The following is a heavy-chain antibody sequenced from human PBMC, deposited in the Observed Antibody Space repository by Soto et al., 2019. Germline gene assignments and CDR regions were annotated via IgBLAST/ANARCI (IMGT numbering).Heavy chain of an antibody. CDR3: AIDYYYYMDV. CDR1: GFTFDDYA. V-gene: IGHV3-9*01. J-gene: IGHJ6*03. Sequence: EVQLVESGGGLVQPGRSLRLSCAASGFTFDDYAMHWVRHAPGKGVEWVSGISWNSGSIGYADSVKGRFTISRDNAKNSLYLQMNSLRAEDTALYYCAIDYYYYMDVWGKGTTVTVSS. CDR2: ISWNSGSI.